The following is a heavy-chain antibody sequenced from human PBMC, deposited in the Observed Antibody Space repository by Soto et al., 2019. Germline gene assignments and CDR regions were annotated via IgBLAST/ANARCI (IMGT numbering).Heavy chain of an antibody. CDR3: ARSYYYDSSGYYNWFDP. J-gene: IGHJ5*02. V-gene: IGHV1-3*01. CDR2: INAGNGNT. D-gene: IGHD3-22*01. Sequence: ASVKVSCKASGYTFTSYTMHWVRQAPGQRLEWLGWINAGNGNTKYSQKFQGRVTITRDTSASTAYMELSSLRSEDTAVYYCARSYYYDSSGYYNWFDPWGQGTLVTVSS. CDR1: GYTFTSYT.